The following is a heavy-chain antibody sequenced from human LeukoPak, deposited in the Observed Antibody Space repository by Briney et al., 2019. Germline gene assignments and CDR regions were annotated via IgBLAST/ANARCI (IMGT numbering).Heavy chain of an antibody. D-gene: IGHD6-6*01. Sequence: GGSLRLSCAASGFTFSSYWMSWVRQAPGKGLEWVANIKQDGSEKYYVDSVKGRFTISRDNAKNSLYLQMNSLRAEDTAVYYCAGGYSSSSFDYWGQGTLVTVSS. J-gene: IGHJ4*02. CDR2: IKQDGSEK. V-gene: IGHV3-7*01. CDR3: AGGYSSSSFDY. CDR1: GFTFSSYW.